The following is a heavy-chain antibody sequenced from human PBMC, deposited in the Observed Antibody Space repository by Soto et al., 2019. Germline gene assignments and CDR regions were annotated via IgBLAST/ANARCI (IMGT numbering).Heavy chain of an antibody. CDR1: GYTFTGYY. Sequence: GASVKVSCKASGYTFTGYYMHRVRQAPGQGLEWMGWINPNSGGTNYAQNFQGRVTMTRDTSFNLVYMEMSGLMSDDTAVYYCARDARGTRGFDEMDIWGQGTTVNVSS. CDR2: INPNSGGT. J-gene: IGHJ6*02. D-gene: IGHD3-9*01. CDR3: ARDARGTRGFDEMDI. V-gene: IGHV1-2*02.